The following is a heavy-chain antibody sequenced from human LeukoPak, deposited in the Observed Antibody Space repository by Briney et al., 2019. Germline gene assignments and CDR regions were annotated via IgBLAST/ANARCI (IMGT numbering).Heavy chain of an antibody. D-gene: IGHD1-26*01. Sequence: GGSLRLSCAASGFTFNNYAMHWVRQAPGKGLEWVAIIAVDGINNFYTGSVKGRFTISRDNSKSTLYLQMNSLRPEDSAVYYCARATGGSYYDADYYYGLDVWGQGTTVTVS. CDR2: IAVDGINN. CDR3: ARATGGSYYDADYYYGLDV. CDR1: GFTFNNYA. J-gene: IGHJ6*02. V-gene: IGHV3-30*04.